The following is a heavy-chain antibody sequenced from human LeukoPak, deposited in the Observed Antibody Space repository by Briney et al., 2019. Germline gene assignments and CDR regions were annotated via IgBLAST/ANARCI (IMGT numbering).Heavy chain of an antibody. V-gene: IGHV3-7*03. CDR2: ISPGGSGK. Sequence: GGSLRLSCAAAGFTFTNYWMSWVRKAPGKGREWVANISPGGSGKYYVASVKGRFTISRDNAKNSLYLQMSTLRVEDTAVYYCASSVVVSPAAPYSWFDSWGQGIQVTVSS. J-gene: IGHJ5*01. D-gene: IGHD2-2*01. CDR3: ASSVVVSPAAPYSWFDS. CDR1: GFTFTNYW.